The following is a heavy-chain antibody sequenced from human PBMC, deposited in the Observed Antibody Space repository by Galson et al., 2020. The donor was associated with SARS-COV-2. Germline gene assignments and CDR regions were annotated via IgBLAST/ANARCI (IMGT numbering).Heavy chain of an antibody. CDR1: GYTLTELS. D-gene: IGHD2-2*01. CDR3: ATGPPYCSSTSCYPNWFDP. Sequence: GESLKISCKVSGYTLTELSMHWVRQAPGKGLEWMGGFDPEDGETIYAQKFQGRVTMTEDTSTDTAYMELSSLRSEDTAVYYCATGPPYCSSTSCYPNWFDPWGQGTLVTVSS. CDR2: FDPEDGET. J-gene: IGHJ5*02. V-gene: IGHV1-24*01.